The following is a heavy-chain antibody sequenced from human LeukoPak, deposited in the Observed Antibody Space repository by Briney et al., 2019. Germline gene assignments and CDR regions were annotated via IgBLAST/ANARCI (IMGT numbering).Heavy chain of an antibody. D-gene: IGHD3-9*01. CDR2: LDGSGGGI. CDR3: AKDSPILTV. V-gene: IGHV3-23*01. Sequence: PGGSLRLSCAASGFSFGTHGMSWVRQGPGKGLEWVSALDGSGGGIYYADSVKGRFTISRDNSKNTLFLQMNSLRAEDTAVYYCAKDSPILTVWGQGTMVTVSS. J-gene: IGHJ3*01. CDR1: GFSFGTHG.